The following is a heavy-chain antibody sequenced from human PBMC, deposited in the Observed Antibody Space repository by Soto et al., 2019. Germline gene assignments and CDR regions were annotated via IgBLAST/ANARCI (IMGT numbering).Heavy chain of an antibody. CDR3: ARHVTIFGVVPRGGMDV. CDR2: IYPGDSDT. J-gene: IGHJ6*02. CDR1: GYSFTSYR. V-gene: IGHV5-51*01. D-gene: IGHD3-3*01. Sequence: GESLKISCKGSGYSFTSYRIGWVRQMPGKGLEWMGIIYPGDSDTRYSPSFQGQVTISADKSISTAYLQWSSLKASDTAMYYCARHVTIFGVVPRGGMDVWGQGTTVTVSS.